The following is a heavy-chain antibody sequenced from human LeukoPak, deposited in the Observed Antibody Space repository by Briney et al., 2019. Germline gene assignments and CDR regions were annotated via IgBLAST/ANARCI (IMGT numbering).Heavy chain of an antibody. CDR3: VGSTAVLPFDY. V-gene: IGHV3-21*01. J-gene: IGHJ4*02. Sequence: GGSLRLSCAASGFTFSSYSMNSVRQAPGKGLEWVSSISSSSSYIYYADSVKGRFTISRDNAKNTLNLQMNSLRAEDTAVYYCVGSTAVLPFDYWGQGIPVTVSS. CDR2: ISSSSSYI. D-gene: IGHD6-6*01. CDR1: GFTFSSYS.